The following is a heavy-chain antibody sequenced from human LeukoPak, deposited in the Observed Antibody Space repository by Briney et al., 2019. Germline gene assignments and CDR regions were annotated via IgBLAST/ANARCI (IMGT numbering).Heavy chain of an antibody. Sequence: PSETLSLTCAVYGGSFSGYYWSWIRQPPGKGLEWIGEINHSGSTNYNPSLKSRVTISVDTSKNQFSLKLSSVTAADTTVYYCARQWGYSYGHFDFWGQGTLVTVSS. J-gene: IGHJ4*02. D-gene: IGHD5-18*01. CDR3: ARQWGYSYGHFDF. CDR2: INHSGST. V-gene: IGHV4-34*01. CDR1: GGSFSGYY.